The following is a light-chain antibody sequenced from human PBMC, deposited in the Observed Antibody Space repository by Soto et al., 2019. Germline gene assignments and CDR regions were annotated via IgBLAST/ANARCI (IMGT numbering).Light chain of an antibody. V-gene: IGLV2-23*01. CDR1: NRDVGSYNL. Sequence: QSVLTQPASVSGSPGQSVTTSCTGTNRDVGSYNLVSWYQQHPGKAPKLMIFEGSKRPSGVSSRFSGSKSGNTASLTISGLRAEDEGDYYCCLYTGGTTHYVFGGGTKVTVL. CDR2: EGS. J-gene: IGLJ1*01. CDR3: CLYTGGTTHYV.